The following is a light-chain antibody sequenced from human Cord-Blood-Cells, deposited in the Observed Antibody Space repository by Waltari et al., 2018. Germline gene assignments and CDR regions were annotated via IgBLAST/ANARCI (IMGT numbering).Light chain of an antibody. CDR3: CSYAGSSTGV. Sequence: QSALTQPAPVSGSPGQSITIPCTGTSSAVGSDNLVSWYQQHPGKAPKLMIYEVSKRPSGVSNRFSGSKSGNTASLTISGLQAEDEADYYCCSYAGSSTGVFGGGTKLTVL. CDR2: EVS. J-gene: IGLJ3*02. V-gene: IGLV2-23*02. CDR1: SSAVGSDNL.